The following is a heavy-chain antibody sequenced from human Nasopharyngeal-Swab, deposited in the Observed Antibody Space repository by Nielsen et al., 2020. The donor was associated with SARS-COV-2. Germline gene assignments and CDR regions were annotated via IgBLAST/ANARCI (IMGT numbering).Heavy chain of an antibody. CDR1: GGSISSSSYY. CDR2: LYSSGST. Sequence: SATLPLTCTVSGGSISSSSYYWGWNRQPPGKGLARIGSLYSSGSTYYNPSLKSRVTISVDTSKNQFTLKLRFAPAPVSSVFYSARKIITIFGVESGAFDYWGQGTLVTVSS. J-gene: IGHJ4*02. CDR3: ARKIITIFGVESGAFDY. V-gene: IGHV4-39*06. D-gene: IGHD3-3*01.